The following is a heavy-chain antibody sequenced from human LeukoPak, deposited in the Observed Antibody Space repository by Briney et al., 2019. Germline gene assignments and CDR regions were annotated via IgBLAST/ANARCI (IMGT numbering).Heavy chain of an antibody. D-gene: IGHD3-22*01. J-gene: IGHJ5*02. CDR2: IYHSGST. V-gene: IGHV4-30-2*01. Sequence: PSQTLSLTCAVSGGSISSGDYSWSWIRQPPGKGLEWIGHIYHSGSTYYNPSLKSRVTISVDRSKNQLSLKLSSVTAADTAVYYCARDFDSSGYLFDPWGQGTPVTVSS. CDR3: ARDFDSSGYLFDP. CDR1: GGSISSGDYS.